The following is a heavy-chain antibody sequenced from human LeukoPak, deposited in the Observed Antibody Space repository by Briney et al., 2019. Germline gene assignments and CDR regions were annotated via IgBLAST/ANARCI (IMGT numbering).Heavy chain of an antibody. D-gene: IGHD3-22*01. CDR1: GGTFSSYA. CDR3: AAAPYYDSSGYPYYYYYYYMDV. V-gene: IGHV1-69*05. J-gene: IGHJ6*03. CDR2: IIPIFGTA. Sequence: SVEVSCKASGGTFSSYAISWVRQAPGQGLEWMGRIIPIFGTANYAQKFQGRVTITTDESTSTAYMELSSLRSEDTAVYYCAAAPYYDSSGYPYYYYYYYMDVWGKGTTATVSS.